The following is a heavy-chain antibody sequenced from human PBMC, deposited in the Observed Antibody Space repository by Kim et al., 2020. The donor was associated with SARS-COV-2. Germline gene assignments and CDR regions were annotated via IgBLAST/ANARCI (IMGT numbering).Heavy chain of an antibody. CDR2: ISYDGSNK. J-gene: IGHJ6*02. CDR3: ARAHGGSGWYFTLAYYGMDV. CDR1: GFTFSSYG. Sequence: GGSLRLSCAASGFTFSSYGMHWVRQAPGKGLEWVAVISYDGSNKYYADSVKGRFTISRDNSKNTLYLQMNSLRAEDTAVYYCARAHGGSGWYFTLAYYGMDVWGQGTTVTVSS. V-gene: IGHV3-33*05. D-gene: IGHD6-19*01.